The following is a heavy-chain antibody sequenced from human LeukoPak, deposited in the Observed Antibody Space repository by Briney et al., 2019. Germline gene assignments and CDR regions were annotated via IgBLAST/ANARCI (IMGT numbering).Heavy chain of an antibody. D-gene: IGHD3-3*01. J-gene: IGHJ4*02. CDR2: ISGSGGST. Sequence: GGSLRLSCAASGFTFSNYAMSWVRQAPGKGLEWVSAISGSGGSTYYADSVKGRFTISRGNSKNTLYPQMNSLRAEDTAVYYCATLFRFTSGSHLYYFDYWGQGTLVTVSS. CDR1: GFTFSNYA. CDR3: ATLFRFTSGSHLYYFDY. V-gene: IGHV3-23*01.